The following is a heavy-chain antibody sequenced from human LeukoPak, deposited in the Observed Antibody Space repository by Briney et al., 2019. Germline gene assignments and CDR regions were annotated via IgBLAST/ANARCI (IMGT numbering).Heavy chain of an antibody. CDR2: ISGSGGST. J-gene: IGHJ3*02. CDR1: GFTFSSYA. D-gene: IGHD3-3*01. V-gene: IGHV3-23*01. CDR3: AKSQALTIFGVVIPRGDHDAFDI. Sequence: GGSLRLSCAASGFTFSSYAMSWVRQAPGKGLEWVSAISGSGGSTYYADSVKGRFTISRDNSKNTLYLQMNSLRAEDTAVYYCAKSQALTIFGVVIPRGDHDAFDIWGQGTMVTVSS.